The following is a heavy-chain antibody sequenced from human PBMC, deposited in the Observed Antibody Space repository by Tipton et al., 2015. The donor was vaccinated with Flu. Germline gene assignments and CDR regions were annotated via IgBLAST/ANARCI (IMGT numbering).Heavy chain of an antibody. J-gene: IGHJ6*02. Sequence: GSLRLSCAASGFTFSSYDMHWVRQATGEGLQWVSGIDSAGDTYYIDAVKGRFTISRDNAKNSLYLQMKSLRAGDTAVYFCARGPLPDSNWYNGLDVWGQGTTVTVSS. CDR3: ARGPLPDSNWYNGLDV. CDR2: IDSAGDT. D-gene: IGHD6-13*01. CDR1: GFTFSSYD. V-gene: IGHV3-13*01.